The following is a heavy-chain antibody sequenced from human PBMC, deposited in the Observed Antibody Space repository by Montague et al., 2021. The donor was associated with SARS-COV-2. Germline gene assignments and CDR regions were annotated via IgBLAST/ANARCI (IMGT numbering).Heavy chain of an antibody. CDR2: ITSDSLRI. Sequence: SLRRSCAASGFTFSRHDMIWIRQAPGKGLEWVSPITSDSLRIYYAESVKGRFTISRDNGRNSLYLQMDSLRTEDTAVYYCGRNFNLWGVGTLVTVSS. D-gene: IGHD5-24*01. J-gene: IGHJ3*01. V-gene: IGHV3-21*06. CDR1: GFTFSRHD. CDR3: GRNFNL.